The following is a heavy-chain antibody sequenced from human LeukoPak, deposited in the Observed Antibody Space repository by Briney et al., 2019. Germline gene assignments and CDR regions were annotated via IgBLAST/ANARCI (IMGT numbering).Heavy chain of an antibody. Sequence: VSVKVSCKASGYTFTSYGISWVRQAPGQGLEWMGWISAYNGNTNYAQKLQGRVTMTTDTSTSTAYMELRSLRSDDTAVYYCARGVGYYYYYYMDVWGKGTTVTVSS. V-gene: IGHV1-18*01. CDR2: ISAYNGNT. CDR3: ARGVGYYYYYYMDV. CDR1: GYTFTSYG. D-gene: IGHD1-26*01. J-gene: IGHJ6*03.